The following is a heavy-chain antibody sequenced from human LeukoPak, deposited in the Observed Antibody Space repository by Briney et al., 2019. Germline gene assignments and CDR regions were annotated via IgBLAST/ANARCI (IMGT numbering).Heavy chain of an antibody. CDR1: GFTVSSNY. Sequence: GGSLRLSCAASGFTVSSNYMSWVRQAPGKGLEWVSSISSSSSYIYYADSVKGRFTISRDNAKNSLYLQMNSLRAEDTAVYYCARGGDGDYDPYYYGMDVWGQGTTVTVSS. CDR2: ISSSSSYI. J-gene: IGHJ6*02. D-gene: IGHD4-17*01. CDR3: ARGGDGDYDPYYYGMDV. V-gene: IGHV3-21*01.